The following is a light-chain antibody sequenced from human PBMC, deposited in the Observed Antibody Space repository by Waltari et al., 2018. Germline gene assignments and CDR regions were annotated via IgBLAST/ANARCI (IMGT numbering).Light chain of an antibody. CDR1: QSVGSN. Sequence: EIVMTQSPATLSVSPGERATLSCRASQSVGSNLVWYQQKPGQAPRLLIQDASTRATGIPARFSGSGSGTEFTLTISSLQSEDFAAYYCQQYSNWWTFGQGTKVEIK. J-gene: IGKJ1*01. V-gene: IGKV3-15*01. CDR3: QQYSNWWT. CDR2: DAS.